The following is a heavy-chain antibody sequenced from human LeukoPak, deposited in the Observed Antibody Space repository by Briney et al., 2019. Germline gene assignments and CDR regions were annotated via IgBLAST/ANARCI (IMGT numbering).Heavy chain of an antibody. J-gene: IGHJ4*02. V-gene: IGHV4-4*02. CDR2: ISLTGLT. CDR1: GGSISNTNW. D-gene: IGHD1-26*01. Sequence: SETLSLTCGVSGGSISNTNWWSWVRPPPGQGLEWIGEISLTGLTHYNPSLESRVTVSLDKSKNQLSLNLTSVTAADTAVYYCSRESGAFSPFGYWGQGTLVTVLS. CDR3: SRESGAFSPFGY.